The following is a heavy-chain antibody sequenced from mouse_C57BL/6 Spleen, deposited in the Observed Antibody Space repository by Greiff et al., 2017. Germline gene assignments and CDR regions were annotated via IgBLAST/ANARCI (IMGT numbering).Heavy chain of an antibody. Sequence: QVQLQQPGTELVKPGASVKLSCKASGYTFTSYWMHWVKQRPGQGLEWIGNINPSNGGTNYNEKFKSKATLTVDKSSSTAYMQLSSLTSEDSAVYYCARVRPVYYGSSYFDYWGQGTTLTVSS. CDR2: INPSNGGT. D-gene: IGHD1-1*01. CDR3: ARVRPVYYGSSYFDY. CDR1: GYTFTSYW. V-gene: IGHV1-53*01. J-gene: IGHJ2*01.